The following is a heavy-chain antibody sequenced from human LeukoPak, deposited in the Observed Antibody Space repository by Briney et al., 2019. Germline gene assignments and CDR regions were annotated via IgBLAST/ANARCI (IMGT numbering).Heavy chain of an antibody. D-gene: IGHD6-13*01. V-gene: IGHV4-39*07. J-gene: IGHJ4*02. CDR3: ASGTHGFFGFDY. CDR1: GGSISSSSYY. CDR2: IYYSGST. Sequence: SETLSLTCTVSGGSISSSSYYWGWIRQPPGKGLEWIGTIYYSGSTYYNPSLKSRVTISVDTSKNQFSLKLSSVTAADTAVYYCASGTHGFFGFDYWGQGTLVTVSS.